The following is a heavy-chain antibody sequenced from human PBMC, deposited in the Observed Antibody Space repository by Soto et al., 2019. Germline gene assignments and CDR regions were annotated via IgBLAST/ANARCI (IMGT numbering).Heavy chain of an antibody. J-gene: IGHJ4*02. D-gene: IGHD3-16*01. CDR1: GGSIYTYY. V-gene: IGHV4-59*01. CDR3: ARWGAAGYLFDY. CDR2: ISDGGST. Sequence: LSLTCNVSGGSIYTYYWNWIRQSPGKGLEWIGYISDGGSTNYNPSLKSRVTISVDTSKNQFSLKLSSVTAADTAVYYCARWGAAGYLFDYWVQGTLVTVSS.